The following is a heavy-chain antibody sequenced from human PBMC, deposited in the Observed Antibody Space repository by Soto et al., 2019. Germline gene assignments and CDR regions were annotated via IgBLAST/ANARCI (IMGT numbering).Heavy chain of an antibody. V-gene: IGHV4-59*01. CDR2: FYHSGST. CDR3: ATTQQWLAFSF. D-gene: IGHD6-19*01. CDR1: GDSFSNDY. J-gene: IGHJ4*02. Sequence: PSETLSLTCTVSGDSFSNDYWGWIRQPPGKGLEWIGSFYHSGSTAYNPYLQSRVIISLDTSKNQFSLELNSVTAADTAVYYCATTQQWLAFSFWGQGILVTVSS.